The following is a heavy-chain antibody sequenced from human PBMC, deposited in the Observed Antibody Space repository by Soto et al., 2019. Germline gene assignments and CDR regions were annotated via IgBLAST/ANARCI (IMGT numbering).Heavy chain of an antibody. V-gene: IGHV1-58*01. D-gene: IGHD3-3*01. Sequence: SVKVSCKASGFTFTSSAVQWVRQARGQRLEWIGWIVVGSGNTNYAQKFQERVTMTRNTSISTAYMELSSLRSEDTAVYYCARGRYYDFWSGYYYLDYWGQGTLVTVSS. CDR1: GFTFTSSA. J-gene: IGHJ4*02. CDR3: ARGRYYDFWSGYYYLDY. CDR2: IVVGSGNT.